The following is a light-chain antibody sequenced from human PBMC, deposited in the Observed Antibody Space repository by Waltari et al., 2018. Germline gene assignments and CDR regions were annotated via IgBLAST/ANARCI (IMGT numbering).Light chain of an antibody. CDR2: EVS. Sequence: QSALTQPASVSGSPGQSITISCPGTRSDVGGYNYVSCYHQHPGKAPKLMIYEVSNRPSGVSNRFSGSKSGNTASLTISGLQAEDEADYYCSSYTSSSTLEWVFGGGTKLTVL. J-gene: IGLJ3*02. CDR1: RSDVGGYNY. V-gene: IGLV2-14*01. CDR3: SSYTSSSTLEWV.